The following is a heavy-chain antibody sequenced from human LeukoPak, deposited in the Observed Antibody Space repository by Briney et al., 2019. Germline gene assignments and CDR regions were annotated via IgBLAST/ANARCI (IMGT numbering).Heavy chain of an antibody. Sequence: PGGSLRLSCAASGFTFSSYAMSWVRQAPGKGLEWVSAISGSGGSTYYADSVKGRFTISRDNSKNTLYLQMNSLRAEDTAVYYCAKAPQTDDITMIVVVINGFDYWGQGTLVTVSS. CDR1: GFTFSSYA. CDR2: ISGSGGST. D-gene: IGHD3-22*01. CDR3: AKAPQTDDITMIVVVINGFDY. V-gene: IGHV3-23*01. J-gene: IGHJ4*02.